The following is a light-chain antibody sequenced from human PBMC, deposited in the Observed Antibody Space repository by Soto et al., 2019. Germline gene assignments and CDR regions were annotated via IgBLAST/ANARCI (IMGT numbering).Light chain of an antibody. Sequence: DIQLTQSPSSLSASVGDRVTITCRASQGISSYLAWYQQKPGKAPKLLIYGASTLECGVPFRFSGSGSGTDFTLTISSLQPEDCATYYCQQLNTYPITCGQGTRLEIK. CDR1: QGISSY. CDR2: GAS. CDR3: QQLNTYPIT. J-gene: IGKJ5*01. V-gene: IGKV1-9*01.